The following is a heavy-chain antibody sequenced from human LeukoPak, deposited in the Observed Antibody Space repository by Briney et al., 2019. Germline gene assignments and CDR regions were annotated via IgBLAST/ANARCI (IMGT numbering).Heavy chain of an antibody. D-gene: IGHD3-22*01. CDR3: ARGRSGYQEYYYYGMDV. Sequence: SETLSLTCTVSGGSVSSGSYYWSWIRQPPGKGLEWIGYIYYSGSTNYNPSLKSRVTISVDTSKNQFSLKLSSVTAADTAVYYCARGRSGYQEYYYYGMDVWGQGTTVTVSS. CDR1: GGSVSSGSYY. CDR2: IYYSGST. J-gene: IGHJ6*02. V-gene: IGHV4-61*01.